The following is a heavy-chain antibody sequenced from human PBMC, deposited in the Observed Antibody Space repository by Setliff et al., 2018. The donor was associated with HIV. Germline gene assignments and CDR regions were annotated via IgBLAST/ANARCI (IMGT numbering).Heavy chain of an antibody. V-gene: IGHV4-61*02. CDR3: ARSRLHYSDSSGYYPSYFDY. J-gene: IGHJ4*02. Sequence: SETLSLTCTVSGGSISSGSYYWSWIRQPAGKGLEWIGRIYTSGSTNYNPSLKNRVTISIDTSKNHFSLKLSSATAADTAVYYCARSRLHYSDSSGYYPSYFDYWGQGTLVTVSS. CDR2: IYTSGST. D-gene: IGHD3-22*01. CDR1: GGSISSGSYY.